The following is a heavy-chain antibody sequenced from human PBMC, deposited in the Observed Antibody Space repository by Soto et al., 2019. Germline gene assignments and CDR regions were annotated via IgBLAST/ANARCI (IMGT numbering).Heavy chain of an antibody. Sequence: QVQLVQSGAEVKKPGSSVKVSCKASGGTFSSYTISWVRQAPGQGLEWMGRIIPILGIANYAQKFQGRVTITADKSTSTAYMDLSSLRSEDTAVHYCAMEYCSSTSCYRDYWGQGTLVTVSS. J-gene: IGHJ4*02. CDR1: GGTFSSYT. CDR2: IIPILGIA. V-gene: IGHV1-69*02. CDR3: AMEYCSSTSCYRDY. D-gene: IGHD2-2*02.